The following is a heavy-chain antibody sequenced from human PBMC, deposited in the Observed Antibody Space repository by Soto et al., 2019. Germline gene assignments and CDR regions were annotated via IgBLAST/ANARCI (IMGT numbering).Heavy chain of an antibody. Sequence: PXETLSLTCSVSGYSISTVDYFWAWIRQPPGQALEYIGYIYKSTTTYYNPSFESRVAISLDTSKSQFSLTVTSVTAADTAVYFCARAGFERLYFDQSGRGTLVTVSS. CDR3: ARAGFERLYFDQ. J-gene: IGHJ4*02. V-gene: IGHV4-30-4*01. CDR2: IYKSTTT. D-gene: IGHD1-1*01. CDR1: GYSISTVDYF.